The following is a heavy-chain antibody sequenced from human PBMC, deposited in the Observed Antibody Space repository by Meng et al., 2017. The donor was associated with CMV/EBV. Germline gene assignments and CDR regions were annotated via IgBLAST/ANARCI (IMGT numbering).Heavy chain of an antibody. Sequence: GESLKISCAASGFTFSSYAMSWVRQAPGKGLEWVSAISGSGGSTYYADSVKGRFTISRDNSKNTLYLQMNGLRANNTAVYYCAKSTILNPRFDYWGQGTLVTVSS. J-gene: IGHJ4*02. CDR3: AKSTILNPRFDY. CDR1: GFTFSSYA. CDR2: ISGSGGST. D-gene: IGHD5/OR15-5a*01. V-gene: IGHV3-23*01.